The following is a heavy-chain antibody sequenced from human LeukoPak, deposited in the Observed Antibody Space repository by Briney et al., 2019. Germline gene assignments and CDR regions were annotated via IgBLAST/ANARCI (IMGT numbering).Heavy chain of an antibody. CDR1: GFTFDDYA. J-gene: IGHJ6*02. CDR3: AKSTSVRALYCYYGMDV. Sequence: GGSLRLSCAASGFTFDDYAMHWVRQAPGKGLEWVSGISWNSGSIGYADSVKGRFTISRDNAKNSLYLQMNSLRAEDTALYYCAKSTSVRALYCYYGMDVWGQGTTVTVSS. CDR2: ISWNSGSI. V-gene: IGHV3-9*01. D-gene: IGHD2-2*01.